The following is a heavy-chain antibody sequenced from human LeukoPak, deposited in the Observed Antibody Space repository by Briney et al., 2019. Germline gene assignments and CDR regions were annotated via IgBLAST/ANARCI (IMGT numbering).Heavy chain of an antibody. CDR1: GISFSRYG. V-gene: IGHV3-30*03. CDR2: ISYDGSNK. J-gene: IGHJ6*03. Sequence: GGSLRLSCAASGISFSRYGMNWVRQAPGKGLEWVAVISYDGSNKYYADSVKGRFTISRDNSKNTLYLQMNSLRAEDTAVYYCARGGGYYYYYMDVWGKGTTVTVSS. D-gene: IGHD2-15*01. CDR3: ARGGGYYYYYMDV.